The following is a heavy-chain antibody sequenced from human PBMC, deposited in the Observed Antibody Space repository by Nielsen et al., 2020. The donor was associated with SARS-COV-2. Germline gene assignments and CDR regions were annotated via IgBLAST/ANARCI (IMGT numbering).Heavy chain of an antibody. CDR3: SSGSYYNL. CDR1: GFTFDDYA. V-gene: IGHV3-9*01. Sequence: GGSLRLSCAASGFTFDDYAMHWVRQAPGKGLEWVSGISWNSGSIGYADSVKGRITISRDNAKNSLYLQMNSLRAEDTALYYCSSGSYYNLWGQGTLVTVSS. CDR2: ISWNSGSI. J-gene: IGHJ4*02. D-gene: IGHD3-10*01.